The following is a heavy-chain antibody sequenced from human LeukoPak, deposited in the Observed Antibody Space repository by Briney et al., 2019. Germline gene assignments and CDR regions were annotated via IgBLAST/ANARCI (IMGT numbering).Heavy chain of an antibody. CDR3: ARDPIYGDYDLGAFDI. CDR1: GYTFTSYG. J-gene: IGHJ3*02. V-gene: IGHV1-69*04. CDR2: IIPILGIA. D-gene: IGHD4-17*01. Sequence: GASVKVSCKASGYTFTSYGISWVRQAPGQGLEWMGRIIPILGIANYAQKFQGRVTITADKSTSTAYMELSSLRSEDTAVYYCARDPIYGDYDLGAFDIWGQGTMVTVSS.